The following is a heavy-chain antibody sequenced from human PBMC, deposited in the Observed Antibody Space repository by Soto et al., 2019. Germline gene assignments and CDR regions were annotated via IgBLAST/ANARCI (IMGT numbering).Heavy chain of an antibody. D-gene: IGHD3-10*01. CDR1: GFTFSSYG. Sequence: QVQLVESGGGVVQPGRSLRLSCAASGFTFSSYGMHWVRQAPGKGLEWVAVISYDGSNKYYADSVKGRFTISRDNSKNTLYLQMKSLRAEDTAVYYCANVSRDTMVRGVQVGYWGQGTLVTVSS. J-gene: IGHJ4*02. V-gene: IGHV3-30*18. CDR2: ISYDGSNK. CDR3: ANVSRDTMVRGVQVGY.